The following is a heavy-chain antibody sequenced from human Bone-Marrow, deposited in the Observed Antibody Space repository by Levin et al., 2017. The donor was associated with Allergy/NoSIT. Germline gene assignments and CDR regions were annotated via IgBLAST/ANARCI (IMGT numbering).Heavy chain of an antibody. J-gene: IGHJ4*02. CDR2: IKQDGSEK. Sequence: PGGSLRLSCAASGFTFSSYWMSWVRQAPGKGLEWVANIKQDGSEKYYVDSVKGRFTISRDNAKNSLYLQMNSLRAEDTAVYYCARGNTMIVVVITRFDYWGQGTLVTVSS. D-gene: IGHD3-22*01. CDR1: GFTFSSYW. CDR3: ARGNTMIVVVITRFDY. V-gene: IGHV3-7*01.